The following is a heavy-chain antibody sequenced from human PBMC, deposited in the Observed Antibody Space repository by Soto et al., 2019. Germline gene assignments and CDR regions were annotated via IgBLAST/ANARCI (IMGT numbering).Heavy chain of an antibody. CDR3: ARGEGYDYVWGSSKSLWYFDY. CDR1: GGSISSSNW. Sequence: SETLSLTCAVSGGSISSSNWWSWVRQPPGKGLEWIGEIYHSGSTNYNPSLNSRVTISVDKSKNQFSLKLSSVTAADTAVYYCARGEGYDYVWGSSKSLWYFDYWGQGTLVTVSS. CDR2: IYHSGST. D-gene: IGHD3-16*01. V-gene: IGHV4-4*02. J-gene: IGHJ4*02.